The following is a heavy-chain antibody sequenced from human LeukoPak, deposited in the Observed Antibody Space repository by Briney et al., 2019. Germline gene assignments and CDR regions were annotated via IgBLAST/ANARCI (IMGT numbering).Heavy chain of an antibody. CDR3: AGRVADAQWWFDR. Sequence: SETLSLTCTVPGASISSYYWCWIRQPPGKGLEWIGNIYYSGSTNYNPSLKSRVTISVATSKSQSSLKLTSVTAADTAVYYCAGRVADAQWWFDRWGQGTLVTVSS. CDR1: GASISSYY. CDR2: IYYSGST. D-gene: IGHD2-8*01. V-gene: IGHV4-59*08. J-gene: IGHJ5*02.